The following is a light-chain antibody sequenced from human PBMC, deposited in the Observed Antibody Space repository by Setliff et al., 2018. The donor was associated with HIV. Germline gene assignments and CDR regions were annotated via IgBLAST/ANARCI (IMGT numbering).Light chain of an antibody. CDR1: SSDVGGYSL. V-gene: IGLV2-14*03. Sequence: QSALTQPASMSGSPGQSITISCTGTSSDVGGYSLVSWYQQHPGKAPKLIIYEVTNRASGVSNRFSGSKSGNTASLTISGLQAEDEADYYCSSYTSSSTLYVFGTGTKVTVL. J-gene: IGLJ1*01. CDR2: EVT. CDR3: SSYTSSSTLYV.